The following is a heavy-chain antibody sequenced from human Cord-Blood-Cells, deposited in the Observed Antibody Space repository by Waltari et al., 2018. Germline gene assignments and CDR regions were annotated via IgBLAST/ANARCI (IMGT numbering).Heavy chain of an antibody. V-gene: IGHV4-61*01. D-gene: IGHD3-10*01. CDR2: IYYSGGT. CDR1: GGSVSSGSYY. J-gene: IGHJ5*02. Sequence: QVQLQESGPGLVKPSETLSLTCTVSGGSVSSGSYYWSWIRQPPGKGLEWIGYIYYSGGTNYNPPLKGRVPISVDTSKNQFSLKLGSVTAADTAVYYCARGRGGVRGVLPNHNWFDPWGQGTLVTVSS. CDR3: ARGRGGVRGVLPNHNWFDP.